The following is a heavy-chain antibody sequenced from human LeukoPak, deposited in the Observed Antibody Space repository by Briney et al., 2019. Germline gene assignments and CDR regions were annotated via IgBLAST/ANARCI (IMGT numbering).Heavy chain of an antibody. D-gene: IGHD6-13*01. J-gene: IGHJ6*01. CDR2: IHPNRGNT. CDR3: TLNSSTWLSDIDV. Sequence: APVKVSCKASRYTFTRYDINSVRQATGHGLEWMGGIHPNRGNTDYTQKLQGRVTMPRNTSISTLYMSLSSLRSEDTAAYYFTLNSSTWLSDIDVWGKGTTVTVSS. CDR1: RYTFTRYD. V-gene: IGHV1-8*01.